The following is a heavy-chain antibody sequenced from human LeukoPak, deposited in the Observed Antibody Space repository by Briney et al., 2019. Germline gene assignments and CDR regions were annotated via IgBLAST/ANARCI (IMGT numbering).Heavy chain of an antibody. CDR3: ATQYYDFWSGYSS. Sequence: SETLSLTCAVCGGSFSGYYWSWIRQPPGKGLEWIGEINHSGSTNYNPSLKSRVTISVDTSKNQFSLKLSSVTAADTAVYYCATQYYDFWSGYSSWGQGTLVTVSS. V-gene: IGHV4-34*01. CDR2: INHSGST. CDR1: GGSFSGYY. D-gene: IGHD3-3*01. J-gene: IGHJ4*02.